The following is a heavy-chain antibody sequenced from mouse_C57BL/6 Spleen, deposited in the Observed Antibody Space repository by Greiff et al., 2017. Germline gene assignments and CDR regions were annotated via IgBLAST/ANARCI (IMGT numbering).Heavy chain of an antibody. J-gene: IGHJ1*03. CDR2: IWSGGST. D-gene: IGHD4-1*01. Sequence: QVQLQQSGPGLVQPSQSLSITCTVSGFSLTSYGVHWVRQSPGKGLEWLGVIWSGGSTDYNAAFISRLSISKDNSKSQVFFRMNSLQADDTAIYYCARGLGRGWYFDVWGTGTTVTVSS. CDR1: GFSLTSYG. V-gene: IGHV2-2*01. CDR3: ARGLGRGWYFDV.